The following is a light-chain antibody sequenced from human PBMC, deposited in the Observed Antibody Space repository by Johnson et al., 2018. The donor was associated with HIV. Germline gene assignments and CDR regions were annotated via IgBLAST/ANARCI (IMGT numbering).Light chain of an antibody. J-gene: IGLJ1*01. CDR1: SSNIGNTY. CDR3: GTWDSSLSAGGYV. CDR2: DNN. V-gene: IGLV1-51*01. Sequence: PSVSAAPGQKVTISCSGSSSNIGNTYVSWYQQLPGTAPKLLIYDNNKRPSGIPDRFSGSKSGTSATLGITGLQTGDEADYYCGTWDSSLSAGGYVFGTGTKVTVL.